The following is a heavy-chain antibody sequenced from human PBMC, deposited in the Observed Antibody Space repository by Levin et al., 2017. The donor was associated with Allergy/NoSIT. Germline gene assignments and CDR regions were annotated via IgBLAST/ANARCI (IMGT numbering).Heavy chain of an antibody. V-gene: IGHV1-2*02. CDR3: ARDKSYRDTGGSYDS. Sequence: GESLKISCKASGYSFSDYYTHWVRQAPGQGLEWMGRINPNSGGTNYAQTFQGRVTMTRDTSTCSAYMELSRLTSDDTAVYYCARDKSYRDTGGSYDSWGQGTLVTVSS. CDR1: GYSFSDYY. J-gene: IGHJ5*01. D-gene: IGHD2-8*02. CDR2: INPNSGGT.